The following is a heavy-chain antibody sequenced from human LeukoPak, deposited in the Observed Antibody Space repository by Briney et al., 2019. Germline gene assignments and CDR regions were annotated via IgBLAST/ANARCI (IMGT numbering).Heavy chain of an antibody. J-gene: IGHJ6*02. D-gene: IGHD3-3*01. CDR1: GFTFSSYA. CDR3: ARDPADGGFWSGYYTPDYYYGMDV. Sequence: PGGSLRLSCAASGFTFSSYAMSWVRQAPGKGLEWVSAISGSGGSTYYADSVKGRFTISRDNSKNTLYLQMNSLRAEDTAVYYCARDPADGGFWSGYYTPDYYYGMDVWGQGTTVTVSS. CDR2: ISGSGGST. V-gene: IGHV3-23*01.